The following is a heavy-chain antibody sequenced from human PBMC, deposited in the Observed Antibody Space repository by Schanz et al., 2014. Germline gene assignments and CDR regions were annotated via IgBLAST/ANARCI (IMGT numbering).Heavy chain of an antibody. J-gene: IGHJ4*02. Sequence: EVQLLESGGGLVQPGGSLRLSCAASGFSFRKSAMSWVRQAPGKGLEWVSALTGSGTTTYDADTMKGRVTISRDNTKITLERQVNSLRAEDAAIYYCAKDLAAVGVFDYWGQGSLVTVSP. CDR3: AKDLAAVGVFDY. D-gene: IGHD6-13*01. V-gene: IGHV3-23*01. CDR2: LTGSGTTT. CDR1: GFSFRKSA.